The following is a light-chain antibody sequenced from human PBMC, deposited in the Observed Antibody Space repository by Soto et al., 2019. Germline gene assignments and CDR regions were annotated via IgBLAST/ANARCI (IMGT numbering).Light chain of an antibody. CDR3: QHYGGSFI. Sequence: EIVLTQSPGTLSLSPGEGATVSCSVSQSINSKSLIWYQRKFGQAPRLLIYNTSSRATGIRDRFSGSGSGTDFPLSISSLEPEGVAVYYCQHYGGSFIFGPETKVDFK. V-gene: IGKV3-20*01. CDR2: NTS. J-gene: IGKJ3*01. CDR1: QSINSKS.